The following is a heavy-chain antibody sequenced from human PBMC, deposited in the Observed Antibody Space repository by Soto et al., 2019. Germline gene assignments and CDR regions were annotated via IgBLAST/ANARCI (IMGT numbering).Heavy chain of an antibody. CDR2: IWYDGSNK. V-gene: IGHV3-33*01. CDR3: ARDQGYYDILTGYYFFGDPDY. CDR1: GFTFSSYG. J-gene: IGHJ4*02. Sequence: GGSLRLSCAASGFTFSSYGMHWVRQAPGKGLEWVAVIWYDGSNKYYADSVKGRFTISRDNSKNTLYLQMNSLRAEDTAVYYCARDQGYYDILTGYYFFGDPDYWGQGTLVTVSS. D-gene: IGHD3-9*01.